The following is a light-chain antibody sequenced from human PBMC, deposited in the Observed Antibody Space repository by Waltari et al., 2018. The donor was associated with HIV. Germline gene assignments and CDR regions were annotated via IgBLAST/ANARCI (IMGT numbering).Light chain of an antibody. J-gene: IGLJ2*01. V-gene: IGLV2-14*01. Sequence: QSALTQPASVSGSPGPSIPISCSGTSSDLGAYNYVSWYQKYPGKAPKLMIYEVSYRPSGVSSRFSASKSGNMASLTISGLQAEDEAHYYCSSYTRGTTPVVFGGGTKLTVL. CDR1: SSDLGAYNY. CDR2: EVS. CDR3: SSYTRGTTPVV.